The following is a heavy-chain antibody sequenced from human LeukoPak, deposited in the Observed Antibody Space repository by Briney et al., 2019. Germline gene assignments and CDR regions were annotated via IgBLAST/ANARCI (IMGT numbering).Heavy chain of an antibody. CDR2: IYHSGST. Sequence: SETLSLTCAVSGGSISSGGYSWSWIRQPPGKGLEWIGYIYHSGSTYYNPSLKSRVTISVDRSKNQFSLKLSSVTAADTAVYYCARGTNWFDPWGQGTLVTVSS. CDR3: ARGTNWFDP. CDR1: GGSISSGGYS. V-gene: IGHV4-30-2*01. J-gene: IGHJ5*02.